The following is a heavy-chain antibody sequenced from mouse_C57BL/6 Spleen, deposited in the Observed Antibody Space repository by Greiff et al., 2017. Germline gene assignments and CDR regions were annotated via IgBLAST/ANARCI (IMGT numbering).Heavy chain of an antibody. J-gene: IGHJ1*03. Sequence: VQLQQSGPELVKPGASVKISCKASGYTFTDYYMNWVKQSHGKSLEWIGDINPNNGGTSYNQKFKGKATLTVDKSSSTAYMELRSLTSEDSAVYYCARHYYGSSYSYWYFDVWGTGTTVTVSS. V-gene: IGHV1-26*01. CDR2: INPNNGGT. CDR3: ARHYYGSSYSYWYFDV. D-gene: IGHD1-1*01. CDR1: GYTFTDYY.